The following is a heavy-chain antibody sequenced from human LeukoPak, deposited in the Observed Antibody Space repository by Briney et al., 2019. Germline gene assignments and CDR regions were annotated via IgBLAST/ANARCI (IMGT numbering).Heavy chain of an antibody. CDR1: GFTFSSYC. V-gene: IGHV3-7*01. Sequence: GGSLRLSCAASGFTFSSYCMSWVRQAPGKGLEWVANIKQDGSEKYYVDSVKGRFTISRDNAKNSLYLQMNSLRAEDTAVYYCARDSRTGKGDYDYWGQGTLVTVSS. J-gene: IGHJ4*02. CDR3: ARDSRTGKGDYDY. CDR2: IKQDGSEK. D-gene: IGHD1-1*01.